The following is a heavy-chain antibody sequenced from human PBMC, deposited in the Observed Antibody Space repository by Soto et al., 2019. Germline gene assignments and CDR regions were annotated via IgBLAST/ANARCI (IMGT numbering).Heavy chain of an antibody. CDR2: IYYSGST. D-gene: IGHD3-22*01. CDR1: GGSISSGDYY. J-gene: IGHJ3*02. Sequence: KTSETLSLTCTVSGGSISSGDYYWSRIRQPPGKGLEWIGYIYYSGSTYYNPSLKSRVTISVDTSKNQFSLKLSSVTAADTAVYYCAREPRTYYYDSSGYPIWGQGTMVTVSS. CDR3: AREPRTYYYDSSGYPI. V-gene: IGHV4-30-4*01.